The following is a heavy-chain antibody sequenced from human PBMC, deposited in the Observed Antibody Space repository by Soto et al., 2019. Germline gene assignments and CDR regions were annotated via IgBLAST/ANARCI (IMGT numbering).Heavy chain of an antibody. CDR1: GYKFIDYW. V-gene: IGHV5-51*01. CDR3: VRTSGGEYYDSRQYYHSY. CDR2: IYPGDFDI. Sequence: PGESLKISCKGSGYKFIDYWIGWVRQVPGKGLEWVGSIYPGDFDIKYRPSFQGQVTISADKSTTTAYLQWNSLQASDTAMYYCVRTSGGEYYDSRQYYHSYWGQGTLATVYS. J-gene: IGHJ4*02. D-gene: IGHD3-22*01.